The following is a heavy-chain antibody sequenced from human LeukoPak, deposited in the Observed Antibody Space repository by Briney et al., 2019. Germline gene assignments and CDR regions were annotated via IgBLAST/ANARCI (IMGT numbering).Heavy chain of an antibody. J-gene: IGHJ4*02. D-gene: IGHD6-19*01. CDR1: GGSISSGGYY. Sequence: PSETLSLTCTVSGGSISSGGYYWSWIRQHPGKGLEWIGYIYYSGSTYYNPSLKSRVTISVDTSKNQFSLKLSSVTVADTAVYYCTKVRTFAVAGTFDYWGQGSLVTVSS. CDR2: IYYSGST. CDR3: TKVRTFAVAGTFDY. V-gene: IGHV4-31*03.